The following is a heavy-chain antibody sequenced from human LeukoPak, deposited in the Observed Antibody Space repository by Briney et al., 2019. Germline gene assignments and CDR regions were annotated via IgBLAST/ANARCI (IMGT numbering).Heavy chain of an antibody. CDR3: ARHGPYCSGGSCYSDY. CDR1: GYSFTSYW. Sequence: GGSLKVSCKGSGYSFTSYWIGWVRQMPGKGLEWMGIIYPGDSDTRYSPSFQGQVTISADKSISTAYLQWSSLKASDTAMYYCARHGPYCSGGSCYSDYWGQGTLVTVSP. D-gene: IGHD2-15*01. V-gene: IGHV5-51*01. CDR2: IYPGDSDT. J-gene: IGHJ4*02.